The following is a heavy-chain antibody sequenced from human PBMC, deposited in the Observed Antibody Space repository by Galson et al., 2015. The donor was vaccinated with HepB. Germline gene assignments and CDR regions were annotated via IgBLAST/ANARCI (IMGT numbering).Heavy chain of an antibody. J-gene: IGHJ4*02. CDR1: GFTFSSYA. CDR2: ISGSGGST. Sequence: SLRLSCAAPGFTFSSYAMSWVRQAPGKGLEWVSAISGSGGSTYYADSVKGRFTISRDNSKNTLYLQMNSLRAEDTAVYYCAKDPPLYYDFWSGYIEYYFDYWGQGTLVTVSS. CDR3: AKDPPLYYDFWSGYIEYYFDY. V-gene: IGHV3-23*01. D-gene: IGHD3-3*01.